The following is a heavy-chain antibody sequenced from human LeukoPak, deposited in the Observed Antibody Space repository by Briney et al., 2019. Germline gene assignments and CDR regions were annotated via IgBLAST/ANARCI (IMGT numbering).Heavy chain of an antibody. J-gene: IGHJ4*02. CDR3: ARAPGDPPNY. V-gene: IGHV3-7*03. Sequence: GGSLRLSCAASGYTFSNYWMSWVRQAPGKGLEWVANIKQDGSEKYHVDSVKGRFTISRDNAKNSLYLQMNSLRAEDTAMYYCARAPGDPPNYWGQGTLVTVSS. CDR1: GYTFSNYW. D-gene: IGHD4-17*01. CDR2: IKQDGSEK.